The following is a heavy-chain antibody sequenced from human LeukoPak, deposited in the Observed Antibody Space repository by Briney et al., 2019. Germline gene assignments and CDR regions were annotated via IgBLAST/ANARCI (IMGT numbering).Heavy chain of an antibody. CDR3: VKASWVSNADAVL. CDR1: GFTFKNYA. Sequence: GGSLRLSCAASGFTFKNYAMSWVRQAPARGLEWVASLRGDGETFYADSVKGRFTLSRDDSRNSVYLHLNNLRVEDTAVYYCVKASWVSNADAVLWGQGTVVTVS. CDR2: LRGDGET. V-gene: IGHV3-23*01. J-gene: IGHJ4*02. D-gene: IGHD1-1*01.